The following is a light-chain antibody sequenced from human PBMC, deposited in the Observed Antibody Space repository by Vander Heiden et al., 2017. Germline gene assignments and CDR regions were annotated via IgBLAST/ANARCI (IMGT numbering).Light chain of an antibody. CDR1: ESVSSN. V-gene: IGKV3-11*01. CDR2: DAS. CDR3: QQRSNWPLT. Sequence: VFTPCPATVAVAAGERATRACRASESVSSNLAWYQQKPGQAPRLLIYDASNRATGIPARFSGSGSGTDFTLTISSLEPEDFAVYYCQQRSNWPLTFGGGTKVEIK. J-gene: IGKJ4*01.